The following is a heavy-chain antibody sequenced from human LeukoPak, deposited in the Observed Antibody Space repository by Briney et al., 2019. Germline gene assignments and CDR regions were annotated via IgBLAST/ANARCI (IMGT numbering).Heavy chain of an antibody. J-gene: IGHJ4*02. CDR1: GFTFSSYE. CDR3: ARQRGDMLTGYYTPRGFDY. D-gene: IGHD3-9*01. CDR2: ISSSGSTI. Sequence: GGSLRLSCAASGFTFSSYEMTWVRQAPGKGLEWVSYISSSGSTIYYAHSVKGRFTISRDNAKNSLYLQMNSLRAEDTAVCCCARQRGDMLTGYYTPRGFDYWGQGTLVTVSS. V-gene: IGHV3-48*03.